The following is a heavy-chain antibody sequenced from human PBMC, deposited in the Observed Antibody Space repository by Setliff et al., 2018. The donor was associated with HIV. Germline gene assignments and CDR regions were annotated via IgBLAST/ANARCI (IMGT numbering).Heavy chain of an antibody. D-gene: IGHD3-10*01. V-gene: IGHV4-38-2*02. Sequence: PSETLSLTCLVFSYSITDGNYWGWVRQSPGKGLEWIGSIYSTGHTYYNPSHKRRLTMSVDTAKNRFSLKLTSVTATDTAVYYCARDRALRFSKSPSFNYFDVWGQGALGTVSS. CDR2: IYSTGHT. CDR3: ARDRALRFSKSPSFNYFDV. CDR1: SYSITDGNY. J-gene: IGHJ4*02.